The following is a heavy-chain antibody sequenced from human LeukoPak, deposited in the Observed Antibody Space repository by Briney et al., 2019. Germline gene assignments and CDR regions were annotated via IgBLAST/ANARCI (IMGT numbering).Heavy chain of an antibody. Sequence: GGSLRLSCAASGFTFSSYSMNWVRQAPGKGLEWVSYISSSSSTIYYADSVKGRFTISRDNAKNSLYLQMNSLRAEDTAVYYCARDSMVRGVYWGQGTLVTVSS. CDR2: ISSSSSTI. CDR3: ARDSMVRGVY. D-gene: IGHD3-10*01. V-gene: IGHV3-48*04. J-gene: IGHJ4*02. CDR1: GFTFSSYS.